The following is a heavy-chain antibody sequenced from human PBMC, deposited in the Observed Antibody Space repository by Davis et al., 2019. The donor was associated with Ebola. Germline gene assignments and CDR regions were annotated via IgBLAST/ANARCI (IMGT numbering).Heavy chain of an antibody. J-gene: IGHJ6*02. V-gene: IGHV3-30*02. D-gene: IGHD3-3*01. Sequence: PGGSLRLSCTASGFTFSNYGIHWVRQAPGKGLEWVTFIRFDGSSEYYVDSVKGRFTISRDNAKNTVYLQMNSLKTEDAAVYYCAKDGGEWSPPHYYYYGMYVWGQGTTVTVSS. CDR2: IRFDGSSE. CDR3: AKDGGEWSPPHYYYYGMYV. CDR1: GFTFSNYG.